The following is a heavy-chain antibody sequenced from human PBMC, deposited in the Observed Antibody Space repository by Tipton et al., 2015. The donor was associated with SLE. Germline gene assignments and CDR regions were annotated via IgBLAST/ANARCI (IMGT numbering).Heavy chain of an antibody. J-gene: IGHJ5*02. CDR3: ASGGFYGSGSYYGGWFDP. Sequence: TLSLTCKVSGGSISNYYWSWIRLTSGERLEWIGYTHTTGSTNYNPSLKSRLTISVDTSKNRFSLKLTSVTAADTGVYYCASGGFYGSGSYYGGWFDPWGQGTLVTVSS. V-gene: IGHV4-4*08. D-gene: IGHD3-10*01. CDR1: GGSISNYY. CDR2: THTTGST.